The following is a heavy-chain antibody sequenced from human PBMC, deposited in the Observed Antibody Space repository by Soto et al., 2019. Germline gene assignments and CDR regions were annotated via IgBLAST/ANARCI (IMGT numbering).Heavy chain of an antibody. CDR2: ISGSGGST. V-gene: IGHV3-23*01. CDR3: ANEILGYCSSTSCYDY. D-gene: IGHD2-2*01. J-gene: IGHJ4*02. Sequence: GGSLRLSCTSSGFHFSSYAMSWVRQAPGKGLEWVSAISGSGGSTYYADSVKGRFTISRDNSKNTLYLQMNSLRAEDTAVYYCANEILGYCSSTSCYDYWGQGTLVTVSS. CDR1: GFHFSSYA.